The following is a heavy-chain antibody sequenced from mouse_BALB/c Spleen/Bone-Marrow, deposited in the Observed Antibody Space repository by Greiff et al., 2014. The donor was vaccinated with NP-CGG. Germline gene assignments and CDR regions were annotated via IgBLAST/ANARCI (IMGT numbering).Heavy chain of an antibody. CDR3: ARVRNWADY. CDR2: IYPGDGDT. D-gene: IGHD4-1*01. V-gene: IGHV1-80*01. CDR1: GYAFSSYW. Sequence: QVQLKESGAELVRPGSSVKISCKASGYAFSSYWMNWVKQRPGQGLEWIGQIYPGDGDTNYNGKFKGKATLTADKSSSTAYLQLSSLTSEDSAVYFCARVRNWADYWGQGTTLTVSS. J-gene: IGHJ2*01.